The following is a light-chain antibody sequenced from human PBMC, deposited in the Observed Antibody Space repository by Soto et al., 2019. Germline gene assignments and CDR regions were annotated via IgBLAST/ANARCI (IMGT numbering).Light chain of an antibody. J-gene: IGLJ1*01. V-gene: IGLV2-11*01. CDR3: CSYAGTYTFDV. Sequence: QSVLTQPRSVSGSPGQSVTISCTGTSSDVGGYDYVSWYQQHPGKAHKLMIYDVTKRPSGVPDRLSGSRSGNTASLTISGLQAEDDADYYCCSYAGTYTFDVFGTGTKVTVL. CDR2: DVT. CDR1: SSDVGGYDY.